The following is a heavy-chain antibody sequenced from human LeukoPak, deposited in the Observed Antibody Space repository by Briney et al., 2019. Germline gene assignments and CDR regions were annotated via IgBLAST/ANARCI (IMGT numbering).Heavy chain of an antibody. J-gene: IGHJ3*02. CDR1: GYTFTSYY. V-gene: IGHV1-46*01. CDR3: ARAGGRNYYDSSGYLPDAFDI. CDR2: INPSGGST. D-gene: IGHD3-22*01. Sequence: ASVKVSCKASGYTFTSYYMHWVRQAPGQGLEWMGIINPSGGSTSYAQKFQGRVTMTRDTSTSTVYMELSSLRSEDTAVYYCARAGGRNYYDSSGYLPDAFDIWGQGTMVTVSS.